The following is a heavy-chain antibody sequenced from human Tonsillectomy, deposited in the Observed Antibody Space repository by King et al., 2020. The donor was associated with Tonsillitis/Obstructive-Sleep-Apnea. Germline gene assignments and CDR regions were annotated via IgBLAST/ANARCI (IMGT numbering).Heavy chain of an antibody. Sequence: QLQESGPGLVKPSETLSLTCTVSGGSISSSSFYWGWIRQPPGKGLEGIGSIYNSGSTYYNPSLKSRVTISVDTSSNQFSLKLSSVTAADTAVYYCGAALGTVTTYTDYWGQGTLVTVSS. CDR1: GGSISSSSFY. J-gene: IGHJ4*02. CDR3: GAALGTVTTYTDY. CDR2: IYNSGST. V-gene: IGHV4-39*01. D-gene: IGHD4-17*01.